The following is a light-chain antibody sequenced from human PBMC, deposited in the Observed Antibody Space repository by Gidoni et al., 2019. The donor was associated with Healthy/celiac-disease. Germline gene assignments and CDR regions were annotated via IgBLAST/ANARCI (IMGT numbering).Light chain of an antibody. CDR1: QRVSSN. J-gene: IGKJ3*01. V-gene: IGKV3-11*01. CDR2: DAS. CDR3: QQRSNWRFT. Sequence: EIVLTQSPATLSLSPGERATLSCRASQRVSSNLAWYQQKPGQAPRLLIYDASNRATGIPARFSGSGSGTDFTLTISSLEPEDFAVYYCQQRSNWRFTFGPGTKVDIK.